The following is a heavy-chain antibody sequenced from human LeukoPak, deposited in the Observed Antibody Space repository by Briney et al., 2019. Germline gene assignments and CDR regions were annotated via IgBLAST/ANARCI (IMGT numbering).Heavy chain of an antibody. V-gene: IGHV3-49*04. CDR2: IRRRAFGETA. Sequence: GGSLRLSCTASGFTFGGYAVSWVRRAPGRGLEWVGLIRRRAFGETADYAASVKGRFTISRDDSKSIAYLQMNSLKTEDTAVYYCTREGAAAAYGMDVWGQGTTVTVSS. CDR1: GFTFGGYA. J-gene: IGHJ6*02. D-gene: IGHD6-13*01. CDR3: TREGAAAAYGMDV.